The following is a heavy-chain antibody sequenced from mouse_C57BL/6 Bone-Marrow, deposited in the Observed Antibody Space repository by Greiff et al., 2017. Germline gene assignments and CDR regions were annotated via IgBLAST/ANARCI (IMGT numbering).Heavy chain of an antibody. CDR3: ARRRNYYAMDY. CDR1: GYTFTSYW. J-gene: IGHJ4*01. V-gene: IGHV1-55*01. Sequence: VQLQQPGAELVKPGASVKMSCKASGYTFTSYWITWVKQRPGQGLEWIGDIYPGSGSTNYNEKFKSKATLTVDTSSSTAYMQLSSLTSAGSAVYYSARRRNYYAMDYWGQGTSVTVSP. CDR2: IYPGSGST.